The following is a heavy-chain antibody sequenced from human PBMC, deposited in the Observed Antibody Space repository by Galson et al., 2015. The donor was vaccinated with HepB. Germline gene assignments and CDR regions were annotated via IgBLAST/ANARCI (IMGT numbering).Heavy chain of an antibody. Sequence: SETLSLTCAVYGGSFSGYYWSWIRQPPGKGLEWIGEINHSGSTNYNPSLKSRVTISVDTSKNQFSLKLSSVTAADTAVYYCARGHIAAAGTLLYAFDIWGQGTMVTVSS. D-gene: IGHD6-13*01. CDR2: INHSGST. CDR3: ARGHIAAAGTLLYAFDI. J-gene: IGHJ3*02. V-gene: IGHV4-34*01. CDR1: GGSFSGYY.